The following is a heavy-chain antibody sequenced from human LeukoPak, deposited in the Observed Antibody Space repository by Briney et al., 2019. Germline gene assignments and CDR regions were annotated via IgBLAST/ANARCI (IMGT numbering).Heavy chain of an antibody. CDR1: GGSFSGYY. Sequence: PSETLSLTCAVYGGSFSGYYWSWIRQPPGKGLEWIGEINHSGSTNYNPSLKSRVTISVDTSKNQFSLKLNSVTAADTAVYYCATRGGNYYDSSGYFDYWARGTLVTVCS. CDR3: ATRGGNYYDSSGYFDY. J-gene: IGHJ4*02. V-gene: IGHV4-34*01. CDR2: INHSGST. D-gene: IGHD3-22*01.